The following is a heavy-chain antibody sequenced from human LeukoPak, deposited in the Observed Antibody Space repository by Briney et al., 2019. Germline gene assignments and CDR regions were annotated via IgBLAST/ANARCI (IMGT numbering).Heavy chain of an antibody. D-gene: IGHD6-19*01. Sequence: GASVKVSCKASGYTFTSYDINWVRQATGQGLEWMGWMNPNSGNTGYAQKFQGRATMTRNTSISTAYMELSSLRSEDTAVYYCARGSRIAVAGTLGYWGQGTLVTVSS. J-gene: IGHJ4*02. CDR2: MNPNSGNT. CDR1: GYTFTSYD. CDR3: ARGSRIAVAGTLGY. V-gene: IGHV1-8*01.